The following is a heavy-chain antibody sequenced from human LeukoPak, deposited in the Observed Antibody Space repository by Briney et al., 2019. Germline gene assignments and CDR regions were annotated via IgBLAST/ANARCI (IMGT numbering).Heavy chain of an antibody. V-gene: IGHV3-23*01. CDR1: GFTFSSYA. CDR2: ISGSGGST. J-gene: IGHJ4*02. CDR3: AKYPRDGSGSFDY. D-gene: IGHD3-10*01. Sequence: GGSLRLSWAASGFTFSSYAMSWVRQAPEKGLEWVSAISGSGGSTYYADSVKGRFTISRDNSKNTLYLQMNSLRAEDTAVYYCAKYPRDGSGSFDYWGQGTLVTVSS.